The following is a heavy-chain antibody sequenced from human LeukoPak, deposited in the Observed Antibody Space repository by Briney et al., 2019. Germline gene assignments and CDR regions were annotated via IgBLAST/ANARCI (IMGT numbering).Heavy chain of an antibody. CDR1: GGSFGRYA. CDR2: IVPILGTA. CDR3: ARSQGYSYGSSY. Sequence: PAASVTVSCKAPGGSFGRYAIHWVRQAPGQGLEWMGGIVPILGTANYAQKFQGRVTITADDSTGTAYMELTSLRSADTAVYYCARSQGYSYGSSYWGQGTLVTVSS. D-gene: IGHD5-18*01. J-gene: IGHJ4*02. V-gene: IGHV1-69*13.